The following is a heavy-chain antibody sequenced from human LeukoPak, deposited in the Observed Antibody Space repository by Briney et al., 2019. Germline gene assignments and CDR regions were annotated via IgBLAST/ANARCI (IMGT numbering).Heavy chain of an antibody. CDR2: FYMDGNT. CDR3: ARGDGYNFFDS. V-gene: IGHV3-66*01. Sequence: GGSLRLSCAASGFTVSRYYMRWVRQAPGKGREGVSFFYMDGNTYYPDSLGGRFTIPRDNSKNTVYLQMNRLRAEATALYYCARGDGYNFFDSWGQGTLVTVSS. J-gene: IGHJ4*02. CDR1: GFTVSRYY. D-gene: IGHD5-24*01.